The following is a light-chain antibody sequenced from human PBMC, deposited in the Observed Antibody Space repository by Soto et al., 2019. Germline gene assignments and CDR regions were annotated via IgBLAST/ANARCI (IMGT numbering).Light chain of an antibody. CDR2: KSS. Sequence: DIQMTQSPSTLSASVGDRVTITCRASQSISSWLAWYQQKPGKAPKLLIYKSSSLESGVPSRFSGSGSGTEFTHTISSLQPDDFATDNCQQYNSYSRTFGQGTKVEIK. CDR3: QQYNSYSRT. J-gene: IGKJ1*01. CDR1: QSISSW. V-gene: IGKV1-5*03.